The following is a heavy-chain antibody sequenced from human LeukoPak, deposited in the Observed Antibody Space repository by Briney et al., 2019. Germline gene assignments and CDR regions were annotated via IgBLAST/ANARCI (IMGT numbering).Heavy chain of an antibody. D-gene: IGHD6-13*01. V-gene: IGHV3-7*01. J-gene: IGHJ4*02. CDR1: GFSVSGYW. Sequence: GESLRLSCAVSGFSVSGYWMTWGRQAPGKGLEWVANIKQDGSEKNYVDSVKGRFTISRDNAENSLFLQMNSLRVEDTAVYYCAREWQGGIAAAGTRIEGDYWGQGTLVAVSS. CDR2: IKQDGSEK. CDR3: AREWQGGIAAAGTRIEGDY.